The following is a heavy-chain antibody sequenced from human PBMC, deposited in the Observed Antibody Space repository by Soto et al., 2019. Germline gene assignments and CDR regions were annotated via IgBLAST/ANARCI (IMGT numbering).Heavy chain of an antibody. CDR1: GYTFTSYY. CDR3: ASAYYGDYVGIYFQH. CDR2: INPSGGST. V-gene: IGHV1-46*03. Sequence: QVQLVQSGAEVKKPGASVKVSCKASGYTFTSYYMHWVRQAPGQGLEWMGIINPSGGSTSYAQKFQGRVTMTRDTSTSTVYMELSSLRSEDTAVYYCASAYYGDYVGIYFQHWGQGTLVTVSS. D-gene: IGHD4-17*01. J-gene: IGHJ1*01.